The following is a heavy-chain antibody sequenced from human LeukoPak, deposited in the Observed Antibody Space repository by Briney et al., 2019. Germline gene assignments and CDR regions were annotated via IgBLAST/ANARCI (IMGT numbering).Heavy chain of an antibody. J-gene: IGHJ6*02. Sequence: PGGSLRLSCAASGFTFSSYAMSWVRQAPGKGLEWVSTISDSGGNTYYADSVKGRFTISRDNSKNTLYLQMNSLRAEDTAVYYCATVRSGVLRFLEWLPPDYYYYYGMDVWGQGTTVTVSS. D-gene: IGHD3-3*01. CDR1: GFTFSSYA. V-gene: IGHV3-23*01. CDR2: ISDSGGNT. CDR3: ATVRSGVLRFLEWLPPDYYYYYGMDV.